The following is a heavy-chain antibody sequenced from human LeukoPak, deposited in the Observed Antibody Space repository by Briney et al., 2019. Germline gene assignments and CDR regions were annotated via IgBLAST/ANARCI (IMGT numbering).Heavy chain of an antibody. V-gene: IGHV3-11*01. J-gene: IGHJ3*02. CDR3: ARKLLNHDAFDI. Sequence: SGGSLRLSCAASGFTFSVYYMSWIRQAPGKGLEWVSYISSSGSTIYYADSVKGRFTISRDNAKNSLYLQMNSLRAEDTAVYYCARKLLNHDAFDIWGQGTMVTVSS. CDR1: GFTFSVYY. CDR2: ISSSGSTI. D-gene: IGHD1-26*01.